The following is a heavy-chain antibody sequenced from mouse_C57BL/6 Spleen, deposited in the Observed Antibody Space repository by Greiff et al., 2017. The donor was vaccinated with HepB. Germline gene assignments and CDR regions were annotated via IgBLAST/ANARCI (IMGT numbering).Heavy chain of an antibody. CDR1: GYSITSGYY. CDR2: ISYDGSN. V-gene: IGHV3-6*01. Sequence: VQLQQSGPGLVKPSQSLSLTCSVTGYSITSGYYWNWIRQFPGNKLEWMGYISYDGSNNYNPSLKNRISITRDTSKNQFFLKLNSVTTEDTATYYCARDRWLLLNWYFDVWGTGTTVTVSS. J-gene: IGHJ1*03. CDR3: ARDRWLLLNWYFDV. D-gene: IGHD2-3*01.